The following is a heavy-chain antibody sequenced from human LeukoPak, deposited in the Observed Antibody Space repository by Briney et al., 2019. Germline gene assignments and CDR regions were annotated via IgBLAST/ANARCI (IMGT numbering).Heavy chain of an antibody. CDR1: GFIFSNYW. V-gene: IGHV3-7*01. CDR3: ATDSGYNAFDV. D-gene: IGHD5-12*01. Sequence: GGSLRLSCAASGFIFSNYWMNWVRQTPGKGLEWVANIKKDGSEKHYVDSVRGRFTISRDNAKNSLFLQMNSLRVEDTAVYYCATDSGYNAFDVWGQGTMVSVSS. CDR2: IKKDGSEK. J-gene: IGHJ3*01.